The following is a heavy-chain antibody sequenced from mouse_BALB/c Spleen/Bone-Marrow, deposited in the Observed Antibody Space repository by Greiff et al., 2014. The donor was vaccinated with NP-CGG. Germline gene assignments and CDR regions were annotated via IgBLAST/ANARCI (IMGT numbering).Heavy chain of an antibody. CDR2: INPSTGYT. Sequence: LVESGAELAKPGASVKMSCKASDYTFTSYWMHWVKQRPGQGLEWIGYINPSTGYTAYNQKFKDKATLTADKSSSTAYMQLSSLTSEDSAVYYCARSGFDYWGQGTTFTVSS. D-gene: IGHD4-1*01. CDR3: ARSGFDY. CDR1: DYTFTSYW. J-gene: IGHJ2*01. V-gene: IGHV1-7*01.